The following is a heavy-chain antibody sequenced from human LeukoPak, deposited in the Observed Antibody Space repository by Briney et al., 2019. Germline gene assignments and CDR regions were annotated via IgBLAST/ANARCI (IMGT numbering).Heavy chain of an antibody. CDR3: AKDGGIALYYDYYYGMDV. V-gene: IGHV3-30*18. J-gene: IGHJ6*02. CDR1: GFTFSSYS. D-gene: IGHD6-13*01. Sequence: TGGSLTLSCAASGFTFSSYSMHWVRQAPGKGLVGVAIISYDGSNKYYADSVKGRFTTSRDNSKTTLYLQMNSMRAEDTAVYYCAKDGGIALYYDYYYGMDVWGQGTTVTVSS. CDR2: ISYDGSNK.